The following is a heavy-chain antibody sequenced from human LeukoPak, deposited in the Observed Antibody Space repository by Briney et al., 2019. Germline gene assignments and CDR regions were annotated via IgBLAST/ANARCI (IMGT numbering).Heavy chain of an antibody. V-gene: IGHV3-74*01. CDR1: GFTFSSYW. Sequence: GRSLRLSCAASGFTFSSYWIHWVRQAPGKGLVWVSRINTDGSTTVYADSVRGRFTISRDNAKNTLYLQMISLRPEDTAVYYCAGVYNTNRRAFDMWGQGTMVTVSS. CDR3: AGVYNTNRRAFDM. CDR2: INTDGSTT. J-gene: IGHJ3*02. D-gene: IGHD1-14*01.